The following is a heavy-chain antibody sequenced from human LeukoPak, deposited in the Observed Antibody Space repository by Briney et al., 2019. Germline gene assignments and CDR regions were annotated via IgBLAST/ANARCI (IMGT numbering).Heavy chain of an antibody. Sequence: PSETLSLTCAVYGGSFSGYYWSWIRQPPGKGLEWIGEINHSGSTNYNPSLKSRVTISVDTSKNQFSLKLSSVTAADTAVYYCARGWSSCWYRLWGFDYWGQGTLVTVSS. CDR1: GGSFSGYY. J-gene: IGHJ4*02. CDR2: INHSGST. CDR3: ARGWSSCWYRLWGFDY. V-gene: IGHV4-34*01. D-gene: IGHD6-19*01.